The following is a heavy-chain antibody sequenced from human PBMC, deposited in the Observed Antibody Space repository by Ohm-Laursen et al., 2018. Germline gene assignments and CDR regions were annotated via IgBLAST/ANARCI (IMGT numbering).Heavy chain of an antibody. CDR2: ISGSGGST. Sequence: SLRLSCAASGFTFSSYAMSWVRQAPGKGLEWVSAISGSGGSTYYADSVKGRFTISRDNSKNTLYLQMNSLRAEDTAVYYCAKGSRSSHYGSRRDNWFDPWGQGTLVTVSS. J-gene: IGHJ5*02. D-gene: IGHD3-10*01. V-gene: IGHV3-23*01. CDR1: GFTFSSYA. CDR3: AKGSRSSHYGSRRDNWFDP.